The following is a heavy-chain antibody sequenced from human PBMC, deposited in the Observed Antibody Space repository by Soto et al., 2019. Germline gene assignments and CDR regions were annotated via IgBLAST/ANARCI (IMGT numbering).Heavy chain of an antibody. D-gene: IGHD3-3*01. J-gene: IGHJ5*02. V-gene: IGHV1-46*01. CDR1: GYTFTSYY. CDR2: INPSGGST. Sequence: ASVKVSCTASGYTFTSYYMHWVRQAPGQGLEWMGIINPSGGSTSYAQKFQGRVTMTRDTSTSTVYMELSSLRSEDTAVYYCARSEVLSKREFGVVTYNWFDPWGQGTLVTVSS. CDR3: ARSEVLSKREFGVVTYNWFDP.